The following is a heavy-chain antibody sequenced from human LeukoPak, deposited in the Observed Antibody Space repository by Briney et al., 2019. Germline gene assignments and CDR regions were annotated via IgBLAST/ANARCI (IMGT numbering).Heavy chain of an antibody. V-gene: IGHV1-8*01. Sequence: ASVKVSCKASGYTFTSYDINWVRQATGQGLEWMGWMNPNSGNTGYAQKFQGRVTMTRNTSISTAYMELSSLRSEDTAVYYCARVDNFWSAFDIWGQGTMVTVSS. D-gene: IGHD3-3*01. J-gene: IGHJ3*02. CDR3: ARVDNFWSAFDI. CDR1: GYTFTSYD. CDR2: MNPNSGNT.